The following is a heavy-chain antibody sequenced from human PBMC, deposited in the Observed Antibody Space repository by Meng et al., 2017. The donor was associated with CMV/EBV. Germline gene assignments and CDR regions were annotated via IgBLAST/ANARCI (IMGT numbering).Heavy chain of an antibody. J-gene: IGHJ5*02. CDR3: ARITLYSSSWPSFDP. Sequence: SGPTLVKPTQTLTLTCTFSGFSLSTSGMCVSWVRQPPGKALEWLVLIDWDDDKYYSTSLKTRLTISKDTSKNQVVLTMTNMDPVDTATYYCARITLYSSSWPSFDPWGQGTLVTVSS. CDR1: GFSLSTSGMC. V-gene: IGHV2-70*20. CDR2: IDWDDDK. D-gene: IGHD6-13*01.